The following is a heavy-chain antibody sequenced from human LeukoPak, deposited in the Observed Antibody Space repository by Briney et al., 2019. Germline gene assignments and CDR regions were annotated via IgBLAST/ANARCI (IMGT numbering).Heavy chain of an antibody. CDR2: IRYDGSNK. CDR3: AKDGGGYYPSYYYYMDV. J-gene: IGHJ6*03. V-gene: IGHV3-30*02. CDR1: GFTFSSYG. Sequence: GGSLRLSCAASGFTFSSYGMHWVRQAPGKGLEWVAFIRYDGSNKYYADSVKGRFTISRDNSKNTLYLQMNSLRAEDTAVYYCAKDGGGYYPSYYYYMDVGGKGTTVTISS. D-gene: IGHD3-22*01.